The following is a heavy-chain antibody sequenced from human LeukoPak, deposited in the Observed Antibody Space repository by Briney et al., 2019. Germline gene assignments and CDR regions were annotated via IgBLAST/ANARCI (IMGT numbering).Heavy chain of an antibody. Sequence: PGGSLRLSCAASGFTFSSYWMHWVRQAPGKGLEWVSSISSSNSYIYYADSMKGRLTISRDNAKNALYLQMNSLRAEDTAVYYCARGGLELDYWGQGTLVTVSS. D-gene: IGHD1-7*01. CDR3: ARGGLELDY. CDR2: ISSSNSYI. V-gene: IGHV3-21*01. CDR1: GFTFSSYW. J-gene: IGHJ4*02.